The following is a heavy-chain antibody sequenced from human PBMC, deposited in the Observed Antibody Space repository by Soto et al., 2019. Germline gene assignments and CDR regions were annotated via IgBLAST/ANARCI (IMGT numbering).Heavy chain of an antibody. Sequence: LSLTCTVSGGSISSGGYYWSWIRQHPGKGLEWIGYIYYSGSTYYNPSLKSRVTISVDTSKNQFSLKLSSVTAADTAVYYCARVSRVVVVAAIWFDPWGQGTLVTVS. CDR2: IYYSGST. D-gene: IGHD2-15*01. J-gene: IGHJ5*02. CDR1: GGSISSGGYY. V-gene: IGHV4-31*03. CDR3: ARVSRVVVVAAIWFDP.